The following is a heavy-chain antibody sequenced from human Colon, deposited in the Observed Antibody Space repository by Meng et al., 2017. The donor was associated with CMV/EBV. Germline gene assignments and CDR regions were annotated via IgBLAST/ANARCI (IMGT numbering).Heavy chain of an antibody. V-gene: IGHV3-7*01. Sequence: GESLKISCVASGFIFSSYWITWVRQGPGKGLEWVANIKKDGSEKNYVDSVKGRFIISTDNSKNSVFLQMNSLRVEDTALYYCVGVRTFNYDSSGQSLDYWGQGTLVTVSS. CDR2: IKKDGSEK. D-gene: IGHD3-22*01. CDR3: VGVRTFNYDSSGQSLDY. J-gene: IGHJ4*02. CDR1: GFIFSSYW.